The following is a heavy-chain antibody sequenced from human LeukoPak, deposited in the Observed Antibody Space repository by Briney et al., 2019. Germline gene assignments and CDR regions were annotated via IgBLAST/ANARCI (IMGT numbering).Heavy chain of an antibody. D-gene: IGHD3-22*01. CDR1: GGSISSSSYY. CDR2: IYYSGST. CDR3: ARDLGGYYDSSGYWFYGMDV. V-gene: IGHV4-39*07. J-gene: IGHJ6*02. Sequence: SETLSLTCTVSGGSISSSSYYWGWIRQPPGKGLEWIGSIYYSGSTYYNPSLKSRVTISVDTSKNQFSLKLSSVTAADTAVYYCARDLGGYYDSSGYWFYGMDVWGQGTTVTVSS.